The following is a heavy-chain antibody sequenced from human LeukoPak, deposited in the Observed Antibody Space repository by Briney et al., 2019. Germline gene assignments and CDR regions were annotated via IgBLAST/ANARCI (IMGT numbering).Heavy chain of an antibody. V-gene: IGHV3-21*01. D-gene: IGHD3-22*01. CDR1: GFTFSYYA. CDR3: ARHVVAVGFDY. CDR2: ITSSSSYI. J-gene: IGHJ4*02. Sequence: GGSLRLSCTASGFTFSYYAMSWVRQAPGKGLEWVSSITSSSSYIYYADSVKGRFTISRDNAKNSLYLHMNSLRAEDTAVYYCARHVVAVGFDYWGQGTLVTVSS.